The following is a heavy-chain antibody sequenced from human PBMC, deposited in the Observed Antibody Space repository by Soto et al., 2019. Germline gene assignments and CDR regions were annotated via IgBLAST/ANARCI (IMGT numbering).Heavy chain of an antibody. J-gene: IGHJ1*01. CDR3: ARQDVGPYGDYLSAEYFQH. CDR1: GGSISSSSYY. V-gene: IGHV4-39*01. CDR2: IYYSGST. Sequence: SETLSLTCTVSGGSISSSSYYWGWIRQPPGKGLEWIGSIYYSGSTYYNPSLKSRVTISVDTSKNQFSLKLSSVTAADTAVYYCARQDVGPYGDYLSAEYFQHWGQGTLVTVS. D-gene: IGHD4-17*01.